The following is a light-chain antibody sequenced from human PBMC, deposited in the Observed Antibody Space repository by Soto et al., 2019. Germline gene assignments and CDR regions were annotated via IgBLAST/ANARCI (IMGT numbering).Light chain of an antibody. V-gene: IGLV2-23*02. CDR2: EVT. CDR3: CSYAGTTSWV. Sequence: QSVLTQPASVSGSPGQTVTISCTGTSCDVGSHIFVSWYQQRPGKAPKLMIFEVTKRPSGVSSRFSASKSGNTASLTISGLQAEDEADYYCCSYAGTTSWVFGGGTKLTVL. CDR1: SCDVGSHIF. J-gene: IGLJ3*02.